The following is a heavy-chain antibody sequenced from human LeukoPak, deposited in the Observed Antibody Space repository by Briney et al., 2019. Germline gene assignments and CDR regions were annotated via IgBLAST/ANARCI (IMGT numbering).Heavy chain of an antibody. Sequence: KAGGSLRLSCAASGFTFSDNYMTWVRQAPGKGLEWLSYISGNGGVIQYADSVKGRFTISRDNAKNLLYLQMDSLRVEDTAIYHCARDPRTVRIWGQGTLVTVSS. D-gene: IGHD1-1*01. V-gene: IGHV3-11*04. CDR3: ARDPRTVRI. J-gene: IGHJ4*02. CDR1: GFTFSDNY. CDR2: ISGNGGVI.